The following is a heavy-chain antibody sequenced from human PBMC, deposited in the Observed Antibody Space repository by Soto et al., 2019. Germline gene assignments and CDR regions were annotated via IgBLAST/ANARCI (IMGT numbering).Heavy chain of an antibody. J-gene: IGHJ5*02. CDR3: ARDYVVPAAGWFVP. D-gene: IGHD2-2*01. CDR1: GFTFSDYY. Sequence: GGSLRLSCAASGFTFSDYYMSWIRQAPGKGLEWVSYISSSGSTIYYADSVKGRFTISRDNAKNSLYLQMNSLRAEDTAVYYCARDYVVPAAGWFVPWGQGTLVTVSS. CDR2: ISSSGSTI. V-gene: IGHV3-11*01.